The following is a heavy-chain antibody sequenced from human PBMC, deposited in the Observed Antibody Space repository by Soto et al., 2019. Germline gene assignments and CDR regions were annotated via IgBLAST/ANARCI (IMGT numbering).Heavy chain of an antibody. Sequence: ASVKVSCKVSGYTLTELSMHWVRQAPGKGLEWMGGFDPEDGETIYAQKFQGRVTMTEDTSTDTAYMELSSLRSEDTAVYYCATEWRIAVAVPSGFFDYWGQGTLVTVSS. D-gene: IGHD6-19*01. V-gene: IGHV1-24*01. CDR1: GYTLTELS. CDR3: ATEWRIAVAVPSGFFDY. CDR2: FDPEDGET. J-gene: IGHJ4*02.